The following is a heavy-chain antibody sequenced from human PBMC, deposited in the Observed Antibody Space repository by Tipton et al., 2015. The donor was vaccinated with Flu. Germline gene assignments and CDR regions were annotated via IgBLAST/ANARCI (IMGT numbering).Heavy chain of an antibody. CDR3: AREFSTALTRYLDL. Sequence: TLSLTCTVSGVSISSYYWSWIRQPAGKGLEWIGRIYTSGNTNYNPSLKSRVTMSVDTSKNQFSLKLTSVTAADTAVYYCAREFSTALTRYLDLWGRGTLVTVSS. CDR2: IYTSGNT. CDR1: GVSISSYY. D-gene: IGHD2/OR15-2a*01. J-gene: IGHJ2*01. V-gene: IGHV4-4*07.